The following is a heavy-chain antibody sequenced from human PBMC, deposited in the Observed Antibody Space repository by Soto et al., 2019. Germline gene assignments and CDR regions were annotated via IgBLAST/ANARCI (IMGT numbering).Heavy chain of an antibody. D-gene: IGHD6-13*01. CDR3: AKDAYSYYSSSWPGYYYGMDV. CDR1: GFTFSSYG. Sequence: GGSLRLSCAASGFTFSSYGMHWVRQAPGNGLEWVAVISYDGSNKYYADSVKGRFTISRDNSKNTLYLQMNSLRAEDTAVYYCAKDAYSYYSSSWPGYYYGMDVWGQGTTVT. CDR2: ISYDGSNK. V-gene: IGHV3-30*18. J-gene: IGHJ6*02.